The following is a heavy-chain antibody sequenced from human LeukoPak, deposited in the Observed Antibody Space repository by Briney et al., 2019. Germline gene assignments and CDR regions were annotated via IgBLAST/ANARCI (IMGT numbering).Heavy chain of an antibody. Sequence: GGSLRLSCAASGFTFSSYWMSWVRQAPWKGLEWVANIKQDGSEKYYVDSVKGRFTTSRDNAKNSLYLQMNSLRAEDTAVYYCARDSASSIAAFDYWGQGTLVTVSS. J-gene: IGHJ4*02. CDR3: ARDSASSIAAFDY. CDR1: GFTFSSYW. CDR2: IKQDGSEK. V-gene: IGHV3-7*01. D-gene: IGHD6-6*01.